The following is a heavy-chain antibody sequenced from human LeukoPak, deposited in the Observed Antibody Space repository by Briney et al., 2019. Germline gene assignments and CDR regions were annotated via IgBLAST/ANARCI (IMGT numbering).Heavy chain of an antibody. CDR3: AKFYSQWDLPPYYFDS. CDR2: ISYDGSTK. D-gene: IGHD1-26*01. V-gene: IGHV3-30*18. Sequence: GGSLRLSCAAYGFTFSNYDMHWVRQAPGKGLEWVAVISYDGSTKNYADSVKGRFTISRDNSKNTLFLQMNSLRAEDTALYFCAKFYSQWDLPPYYFDSWGQGTLVTVSS. J-gene: IGHJ4*02. CDR1: GFTFSNYD.